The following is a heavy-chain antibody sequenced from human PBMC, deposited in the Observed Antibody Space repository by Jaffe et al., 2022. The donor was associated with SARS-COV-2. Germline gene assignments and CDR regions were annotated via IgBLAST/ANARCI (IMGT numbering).Heavy chain of an antibody. D-gene: IGHD2-15*01. Sequence: EVQLLESGGGLVQPGGSLRLSCGASGFTFGSYAMSWVRQAPGKGLEWVSSIRANGGDTQYADAVKGRFSISRDNSETTLFLQMNSLRPDDTAVYYCATTREYCSGASCFVPWFFDFWGRGALVTVSS. CDR1: GFTFGSYA. J-gene: IGHJ2*01. V-gene: IGHV3-23*01. CDR3: ATTREYCSGASCFVPWFFDF. CDR2: IRANGGDT.